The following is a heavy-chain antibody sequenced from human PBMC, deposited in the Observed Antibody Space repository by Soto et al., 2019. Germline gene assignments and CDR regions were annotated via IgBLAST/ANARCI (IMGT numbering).Heavy chain of an antibody. CDR2: VYHSWST. CDR1: GGSISSDY. V-gene: IGHV4-59*01. Sequence: SETLSLTCTVSGGSISSDYWNWIRQPPGKGLEWIGYVYHSWSTKYNPSLKSRVTISVDTSKNQLSLKLSSVNAADTAVYYCARFGTSPNGNWFDPWGQGTLVTVSS. J-gene: IGHJ5*02. CDR3: ARFGTSPNGNWFDP. D-gene: IGHD3-10*01.